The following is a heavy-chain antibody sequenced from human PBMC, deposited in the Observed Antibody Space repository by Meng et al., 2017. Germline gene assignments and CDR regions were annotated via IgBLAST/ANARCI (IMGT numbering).Heavy chain of an antibody. J-gene: IGHJ4*02. CDR3: ASPKIGRRGSLDY. Sequence: QVRMWQFGSEVKKPGSLGKYSGKASGGTFSSYAISWVRQAPGQGLEWMGGIIPIFGTANYAQKFQGRVTITADESTSTAYMELSSLRSEDTAVYYCASPKIGRRGSLDYWGQGTLVTVSS. CDR1: GGTFSSYA. V-gene: IGHV1-69*01. D-gene: IGHD3-16*01. CDR2: IIPIFGTA.